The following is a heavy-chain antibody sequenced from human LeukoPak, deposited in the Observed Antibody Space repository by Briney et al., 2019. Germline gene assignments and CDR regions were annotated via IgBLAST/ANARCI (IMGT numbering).Heavy chain of an antibody. CDR3: ARGGEKWLVYFDF. D-gene: IGHD6-19*01. CDR2: IYTGGGT. V-gene: IGHV3-53*01. CDR1: GFTVSTNY. Sequence: GGSLRLSCAASGFTVSTNYMGWVRQAPGRGREWVSVIYTGGGTYYADSVKGRFSISRDTSKNILYLQMNSLRVEDTAVYYCARGGEKWLVYFDFWGQGTLVTVSS. J-gene: IGHJ4*02.